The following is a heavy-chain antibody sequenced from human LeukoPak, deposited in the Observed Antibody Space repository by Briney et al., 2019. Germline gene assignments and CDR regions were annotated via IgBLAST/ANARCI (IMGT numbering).Heavy chain of an antibody. D-gene: IGHD4-23*01. Sequence: ASVKVSCKASGYIFINYGISWVRQAPGQGLEWMGWISPYNGDTNYAQNLQGRVTMTTDTSTSTAYMELRGLRSDDTAVYYCARDKLVVTRFFDYWGQGTLVTVSS. V-gene: IGHV1-18*01. CDR3: ARDKLVVTRFFDY. J-gene: IGHJ4*02. CDR2: ISPYNGDT. CDR1: GYIFINYG.